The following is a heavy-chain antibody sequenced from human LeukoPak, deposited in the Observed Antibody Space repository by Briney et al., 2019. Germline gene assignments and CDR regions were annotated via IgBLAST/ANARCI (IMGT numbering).Heavy chain of an antibody. J-gene: IGHJ4*02. CDR3: ARANFDY. CDR2: ISGSGGST. V-gene: IGHV3-23*01. Sequence: TGGSLRLSCAASGFTFSSYAMSWVRQAPGKGLEWVSAISGSGGSTYYADSVKGRFAISRDNAKNSLYLQMNSLRDEDTAVYYCARANFDYWGQGTLVTVSS. CDR1: GFTFSSYA. D-gene: IGHD2-8*01.